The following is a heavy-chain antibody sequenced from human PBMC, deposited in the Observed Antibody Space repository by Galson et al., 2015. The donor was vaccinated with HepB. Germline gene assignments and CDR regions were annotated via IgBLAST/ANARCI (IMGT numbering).Heavy chain of an antibody. CDR1: GFTFSSYA. Sequence: SLRLSCAVSGFTFSSYAMHWVRQAPGKGLEWVAVISDDGSNKYYADSVKGRFTISRDNSKNTLYLHMISLRAEDTALYYCARDGVRGRAYCGGDCYSRDFDSWGQGTLVTVSS. CDR2: ISDDGSNK. V-gene: IGHV3-30-3*01. CDR3: ARDGVRGRAYCGGDCYSRDFDS. J-gene: IGHJ4*02. D-gene: IGHD2-21*01.